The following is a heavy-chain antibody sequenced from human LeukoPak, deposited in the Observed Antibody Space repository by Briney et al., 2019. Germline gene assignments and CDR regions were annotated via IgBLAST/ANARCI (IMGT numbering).Heavy chain of an antibody. CDR1: GFTFSSYA. D-gene: IGHD5-12*01. J-gene: IGHJ6*03. Sequence: GGSLRLSCAASGFTFSSYAMHWVRQAPGKGLEWAAVISYDGSNKYYADSVKGRLTISRDNSKNTLYLQMNSLRAEDTAVYYCARGGYSGYDYSPLYYYYMDVWGKGTTVTVSS. CDR2: ISYDGSNK. V-gene: IGHV3-30*04. CDR3: ARGGYSGYDYSPLYYYYMDV.